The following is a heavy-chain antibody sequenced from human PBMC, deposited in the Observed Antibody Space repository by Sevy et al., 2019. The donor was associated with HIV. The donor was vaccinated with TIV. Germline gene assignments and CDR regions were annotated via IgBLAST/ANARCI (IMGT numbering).Heavy chain of an antibody. CDR2: ISSSSSYI. CDR1: GFTFSSYS. Sequence: GGSLRLSCAASGFTFSSYSMNWVRQAPGKGLEWVSSISSSSSYIYYADSVKGRFTISRDNAKNSLYLQMNSLRAEDTAVYYCPIGPSGYSYGYSLNWFDPWGQGTLVTVSS. V-gene: IGHV3-21*01. D-gene: IGHD5-18*01. J-gene: IGHJ5*02. CDR3: PIGPSGYSYGYSLNWFDP.